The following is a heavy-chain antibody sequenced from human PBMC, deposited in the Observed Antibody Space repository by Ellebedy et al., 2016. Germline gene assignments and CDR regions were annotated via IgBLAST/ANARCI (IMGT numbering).Heavy chain of an antibody. J-gene: IGHJ4*02. V-gene: IGHV3-73*01. Sequence: GGSLRLSCAASGFTFSGSSIHWVRQASGKGLEWVGRIRNKANSYATAYAASVEGRFTISRDDSKNTAYLQMNTLKAEDTAVYYCSPSALIAADWGQGTLVTVSS. CDR2: IRNKANSYAT. CDR3: SPSALIAAD. D-gene: IGHD2/OR15-2a*01. CDR1: GFTFSGSS.